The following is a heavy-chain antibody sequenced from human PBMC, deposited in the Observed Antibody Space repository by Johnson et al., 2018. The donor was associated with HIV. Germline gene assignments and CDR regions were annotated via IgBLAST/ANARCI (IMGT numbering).Heavy chain of an antibody. CDR3: ASEIVYDILTGAFDI. D-gene: IGHD3-9*01. CDR1: GFTFSNYA. CDR2: ISSDGNNK. V-gene: IGHV3-30-3*01. J-gene: IGHJ3*02. Sequence: QVQLVESVGGVVQTGRSLRLSCAASGFTFSNYAIHWVRQAPGKGLEWVAVISSDGNNKHYADSVKGRFSISRDNSKNTLYLQMNSLRVEDTAVYYCASEIVYDILTGAFDIWGQGTMVTVSS.